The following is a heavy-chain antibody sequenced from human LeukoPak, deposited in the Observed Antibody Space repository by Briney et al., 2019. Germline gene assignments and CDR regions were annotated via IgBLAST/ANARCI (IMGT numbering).Heavy chain of an antibody. CDR2: IYYSGST. CDR1: GDSISTSIYY. CDR3: ARSYYYDYRQIDY. D-gene: IGHD3-22*01. Sequence: SETLSLTCTVSGDSISTSIYYWGWIRQPPGKGLEWLGSIYYSGSTYYNPSLKSRVTISVDTSKNQFSLNLYSVTAADTAVFYCARSYYYDYRQIDYWGQGTLVTVSS. V-gene: IGHV4-39*01. J-gene: IGHJ4*02.